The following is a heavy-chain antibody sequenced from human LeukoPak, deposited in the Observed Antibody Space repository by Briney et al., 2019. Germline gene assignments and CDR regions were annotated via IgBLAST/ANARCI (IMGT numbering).Heavy chain of an antibody. CDR2: IYYSGST. V-gene: IGHV4-59*12. J-gene: IGHJ4*02. Sequence: PSETLSLTCTVSGGSISSYYWSWIRQPPGKGLEWIGYIYYSGSTNYNPSLKSRVTISVDTSKNQFSLKLSSVTAADTAVYYCARTLYPAGLEPFDYWGQGTLVTVSS. D-gene: IGHD6-19*01. CDR1: GGSISSYY. CDR3: ARTLYPAGLEPFDY.